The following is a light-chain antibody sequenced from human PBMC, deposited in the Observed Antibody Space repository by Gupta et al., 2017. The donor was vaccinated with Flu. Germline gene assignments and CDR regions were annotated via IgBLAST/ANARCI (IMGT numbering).Light chain of an antibody. J-gene: IGLJ2*01. V-gene: IGLV2-11*01. CDR1: DVGGYDY. CDR2: DVT. Sequence: DVGGYDYVFWYQQHPGKVPKIMIYDVTKRPSGVPDRFSGAKSGNTAFLTVSGLQAEDDADYYCCSYAGSYAGNYYLFGGGTKLTVL. CDR3: CSYAGSYAGNYYL.